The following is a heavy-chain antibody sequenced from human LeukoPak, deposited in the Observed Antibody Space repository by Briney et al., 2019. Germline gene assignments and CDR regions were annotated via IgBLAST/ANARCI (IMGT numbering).Heavy chain of an antibody. CDR2: IYYSGST. V-gene: IGHV4-31*03. Sequence: ASETLSLTCTVSGGSISSGGYSWSWIRQHPGKGPEWIGYIYYSGSTYYNPSLKSRVTISVDTSKNQFSLKLSSVTAADTAVYYCARVSYDFWSGDADAFDIWGQGTMVTVSS. D-gene: IGHD3-3*01. CDR3: ARVSYDFWSGDADAFDI. CDR1: GGSISSGGYS. J-gene: IGHJ3*02.